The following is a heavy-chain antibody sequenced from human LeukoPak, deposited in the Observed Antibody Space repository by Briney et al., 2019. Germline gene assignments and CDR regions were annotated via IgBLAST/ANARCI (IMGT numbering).Heavy chain of an antibody. CDR2: IYYSGST. V-gene: IGHV4-59*01. J-gene: IGHJ4*02. CDR1: GGSISSYY. CDR3: ARANPYYYDSSGYYYYFDY. D-gene: IGHD3-22*01. Sequence: SETLSLTCTVSGGSISSYYWSWIRQPPGKGLEWIGYIYYSGSTNYNPSLKSRVTISVDTSKNQFSLKLSSVTAADTAVYYCARANPYYYDSSGYYYYFDYWGQGTLVTVSS.